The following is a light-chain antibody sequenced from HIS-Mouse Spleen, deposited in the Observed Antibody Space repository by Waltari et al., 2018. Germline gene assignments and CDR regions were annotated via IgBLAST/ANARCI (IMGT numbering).Light chain of an antibody. J-gene: IGLJ2*01. CDR3: YSTDSSGNHRV. CDR2: EDS. Sequence: SYELTQPPSGSVSPGQTARITCSGDALPKKYAYWYQQKSGQAPVLGIYEDSKRPSGIPERFSGSSSGTMATLTISGAQVEDEADYYCYSTDSSGNHRVFGGGTKLTVL. V-gene: IGLV3-10*01. CDR1: ALPKKY.